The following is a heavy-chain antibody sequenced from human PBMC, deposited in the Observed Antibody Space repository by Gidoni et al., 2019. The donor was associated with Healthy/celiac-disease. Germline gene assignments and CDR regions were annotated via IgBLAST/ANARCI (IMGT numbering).Heavy chain of an antibody. V-gene: IGHV2-70*04. CDR2: IDWDDDK. Sequence: QVTLKESGPALVKPTQTLTLTCTFSGFSLSTSGMRVSWIRQPPGKALEWLARIDWDDDKFYSTSLKTRLTISKDTSKNQVVLTMTNMDPVDTATYYCARMGGDGYSQLSFHYWGQGTLVTVSS. CDR1: GFSLSTSGMR. CDR3: ARMGGDGYSQLSFHY. J-gene: IGHJ4*02. D-gene: IGHD3-16*01.